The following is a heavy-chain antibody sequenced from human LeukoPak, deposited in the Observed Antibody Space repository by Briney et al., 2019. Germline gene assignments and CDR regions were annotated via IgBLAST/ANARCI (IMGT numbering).Heavy chain of an antibody. CDR3: ARGLAGELLVAFDI. CDR2: IIPIFGTA. Sequence: ASVKVSCKASGGTFSSYAISWVRQAPGQGLEWMGGIIPIFGTANYAQKFQGRVTITTDESTSTAYMELSSLRSEDTAVYYCARGLAGELLVAFDIWGQGTMVTVSS. V-gene: IGHV1-69*05. CDR1: GGTFSSYA. J-gene: IGHJ3*02. D-gene: IGHD1-26*01.